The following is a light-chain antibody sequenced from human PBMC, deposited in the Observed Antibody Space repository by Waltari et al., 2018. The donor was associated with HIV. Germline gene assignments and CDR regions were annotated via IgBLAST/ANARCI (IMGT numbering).Light chain of an antibody. CDR2: LNNDGSH. CDR3: QTWDTGIII. V-gene: IGLV4-69*01. J-gene: IGLJ2*01. Sequence: QPVVTQSPSAAASLGASVKLTCTLSSGHSDYAIAWHQQHPQKGPRYLMRLNNDGSHYKGDGIPCRFSGSSSGGGRYLIISRLQSGDEADYYCQTWDTGIIIFGGGTKLTVL. CDR1: SGHSDYA.